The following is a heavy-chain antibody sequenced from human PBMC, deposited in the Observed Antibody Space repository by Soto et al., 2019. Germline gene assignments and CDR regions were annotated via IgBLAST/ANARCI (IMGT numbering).Heavy chain of an antibody. V-gene: IGHV1-69*12. Sequence: QVQLVQSGAEVKKPGSSVKVSCKASGGTFSTFPINWVRQAPGQGLEWMGAILPVSGRTNYAQKFQGRVTFSADESTTTAYMEVSSLRSEDTAVYYCARDRTGTTLGYFDYWGQGTRVTVSS. CDR3: ARDRTGTTLGYFDY. CDR2: ILPVSGRT. CDR1: GGTFSTFP. J-gene: IGHJ4*02. D-gene: IGHD1-7*01.